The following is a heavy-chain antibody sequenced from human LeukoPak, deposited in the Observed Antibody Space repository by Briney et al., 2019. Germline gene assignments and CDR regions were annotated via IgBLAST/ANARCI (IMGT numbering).Heavy chain of an antibody. CDR3: ARGGPYGSGSYYKGIDY. D-gene: IGHD3-10*01. V-gene: IGHV3-30-3*01. CDR2: KSYDGSNK. CDR1: GFTFNNYA. J-gene: IGHJ4*02. Sequence: PGGSLRLSCAASGFTFNNYAMHWVRQAPGKGLEWVAVKSYDGSNKYYADSVKGRFTISRDNSKITLYLQMNSLRAEDTAVYYCARGGPYGSGSYYKGIDYWGQGTLVTVSS.